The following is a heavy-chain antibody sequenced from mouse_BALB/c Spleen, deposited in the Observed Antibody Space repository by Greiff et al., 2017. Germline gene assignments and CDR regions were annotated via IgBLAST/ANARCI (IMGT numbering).Heavy chain of an antibody. CDR3: ARHYGSSYDWYFDV. D-gene: IGHD1-1*01. J-gene: IGHJ1*01. V-gene: IGHV5-12-2*01. CDR2: ISNGGGST. Sequence: EVNVVESGGGLVQPGGSLKLSCAASGFTFSSYTMSWVRQTPEKRLEWVAYISNGGGSTYYPDTVKGRFTISRDNAKNTLYLQMSSLKSEDTAMYYCARHYGSSYDWYFDVWGAGTTVTVSS. CDR1: GFTFSSYT.